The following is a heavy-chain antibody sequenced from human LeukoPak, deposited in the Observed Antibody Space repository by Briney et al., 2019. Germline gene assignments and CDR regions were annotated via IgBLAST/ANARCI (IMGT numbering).Heavy chain of an antibody. Sequence: GGSLRLSCAASGFTFDDYWMSWVRQAPGQGLEWVANINQDGSEKYYLDSAKGRFTISRDNSKNTLYLQMNSLRAEDTAVYYCAKDYRGFDPWGQGTLVTVSS. CDR1: GFTFDDYW. V-gene: IGHV3-7*01. CDR3: AKDYRGFDP. D-gene: IGHD1-26*01. J-gene: IGHJ5*02. CDR2: INQDGSEK.